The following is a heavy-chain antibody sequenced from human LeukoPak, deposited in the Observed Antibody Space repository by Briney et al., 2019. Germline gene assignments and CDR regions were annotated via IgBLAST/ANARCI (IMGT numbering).Heavy chain of an antibody. CDR3: ARAGSAWGFDC. J-gene: IGHJ4*02. D-gene: IGHD6-19*01. Sequence: SETLSLTCTVSGGSISSGDYWSWIRQPPGKGLEWIGYIYYSGSTYYNPSLKSRVTISVDTSKNQFSLKLSSVTAADTAVYYCARAGSAWGFDCWGQGTLVTVSS. CDR2: IYYSGST. CDR1: GGSISSGDY. V-gene: IGHV4-30-4*01.